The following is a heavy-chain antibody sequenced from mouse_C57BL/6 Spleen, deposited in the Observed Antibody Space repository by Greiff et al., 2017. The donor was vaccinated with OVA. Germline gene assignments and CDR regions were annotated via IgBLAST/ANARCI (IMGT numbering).Heavy chain of an antibody. Sequence: QVQLQQSGPELVKPGASVKISCKASGYAFSSSWMNWVKQRPGKGLEWIGRIYPDDGDTNYNQKFKGKATLTADKSSSTAYMQLSSLTSEDSAVYSCARISDCCDYCDFEVWGTGITVTVSS. J-gene: IGHJ1*03. CDR3: ARISDCCDYCDFEV. CDR1: GYAFSSSW. CDR2: IYPDDGDT. V-gene: IGHV1-82*01. D-gene: IGHD6-2*01.